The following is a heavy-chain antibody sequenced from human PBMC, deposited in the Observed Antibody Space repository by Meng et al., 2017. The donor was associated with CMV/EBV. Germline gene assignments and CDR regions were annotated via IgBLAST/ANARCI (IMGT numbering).Heavy chain of an antibody. V-gene: IGHV1-2*02. D-gene: IGHD6-13*01. J-gene: IGHJ4*02. CDR2: INPNSGGT. Sequence: ASVKVSCKASGYTFTGYYMHWVRQAPGQGLEWMGWINPNSGGTNYAQKFQGRVTMTRNTSISTAYMELSSLRSDDTAVYYCARVLRQQLVPGYFDYWGQGTLVTVPQ. CDR3: ARVLRQQLVPGYFDY. CDR1: GYTFTGYY.